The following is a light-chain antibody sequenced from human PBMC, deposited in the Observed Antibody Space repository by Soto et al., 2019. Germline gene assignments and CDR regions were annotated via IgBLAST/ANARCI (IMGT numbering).Light chain of an antibody. Sequence: SYELTQPPSVSVSPGQTASITCTGGKLGDKYACWYQQKPGQSPVLVIYQDSKRPSGIPGRFSGSNSGNTATLTISGTQAMYEADYYCQAWDSSTASNVFGTGTKVTVL. CDR3: QAWDSSTASNV. V-gene: IGLV3-1*01. CDR1: KLGDKY. J-gene: IGLJ1*01. CDR2: QDS.